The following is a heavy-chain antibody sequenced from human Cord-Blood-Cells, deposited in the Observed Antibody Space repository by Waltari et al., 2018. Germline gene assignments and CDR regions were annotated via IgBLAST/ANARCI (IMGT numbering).Heavy chain of an antibody. D-gene: IGHD3-22*01. V-gene: IGHV1-69*01. CDR3: ASGPPYYYDSSGYSHWFDP. Sequence: QVQLVQSGAEVKKPGSSVKVSCKASGGTFSSYAISWLRQAPGQGLEWMGGIIPIFGTANYAQKFQGRVTITADESTSTAYMELSSLRSEDTAVYYCASGPPYYYDSSGYSHWFDPWGQGTLVTVSS. CDR2: IIPIFGTA. CDR1: GGTFSSYA. J-gene: IGHJ5*02.